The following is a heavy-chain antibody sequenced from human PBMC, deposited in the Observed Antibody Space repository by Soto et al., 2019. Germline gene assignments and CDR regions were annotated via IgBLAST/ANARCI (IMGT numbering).Heavy chain of an antibody. CDR1: GGTFSNYA. J-gene: IGHJ4*02. CDR2: IIPIFGAG. V-gene: IGHV1-69*01. CDR3: ARPVEMATISRSYLFY. D-gene: IGHD5-12*01. Sequence: QVQLVQSGAEVKKPGSSVKVSCKASGGTFSNYAINWVRQAPGQGLEWMGGIIPIFGAGNYAQKFQGRVTISADESTRTAYLDMGGLRPEDTAVYYCARPVEMATISRSYLFYWGQGTLVTVSS.